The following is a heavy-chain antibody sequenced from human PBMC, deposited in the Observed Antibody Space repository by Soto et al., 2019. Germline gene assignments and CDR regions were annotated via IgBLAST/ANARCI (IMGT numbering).Heavy chain of an antibody. CDR1: GGSFSGYY. Sequence: SETLSLTCAVYGGSFSGYYWSWIRQPPGKGLEWIGEINHSGSTNYNPSLKSRVTISVDTSKNQFSLKLSSVTASDTAVYYCARGNPARGGCSGGSCLVYYMDVWGKGTTVTVSS. D-gene: IGHD2-15*01. CDR3: ARGNPARGGCSGGSCLVYYMDV. J-gene: IGHJ6*03. CDR2: INHSGST. V-gene: IGHV4-34*01.